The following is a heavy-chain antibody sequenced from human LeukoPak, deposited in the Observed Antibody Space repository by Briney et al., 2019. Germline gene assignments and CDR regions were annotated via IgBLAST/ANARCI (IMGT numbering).Heavy chain of an antibody. V-gene: IGHV3-66*01. CDR3: ARDYRTYGDFHAFDI. CDR2: IYSAGTS. Sequence: GGSLRLSCTVSGFSVSAIYLSWVRQVPGKGLQWVSGIYSAGTSFHAESLEGRFTVSRDNAKNSLYLQMNSLRAEDTAVYYCARDYRTYGDFHAFDIWGQGTMVTVSS. D-gene: IGHD4-17*01. J-gene: IGHJ3*02. CDR1: GFSVSAIY.